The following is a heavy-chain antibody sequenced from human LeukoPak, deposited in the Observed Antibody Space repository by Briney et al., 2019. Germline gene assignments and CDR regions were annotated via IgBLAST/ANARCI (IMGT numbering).Heavy chain of an antibody. CDR2: ISGSGDST. CDR3: ARGLYYYESSGVSFAAFDI. J-gene: IGHJ3*02. Sequence: QAGRSLRLSCAASGFTFSSYAMNWVRQAPGKGLEWVSGISGSGDSTYYADSVKGRFTISRDNSKNTLYLQMNSLRAEDTAVYYCARGLYYYESSGVSFAAFDIWGQGTMVTVSP. D-gene: IGHD3-22*01. V-gene: IGHV3-23*01. CDR1: GFTFSSYA.